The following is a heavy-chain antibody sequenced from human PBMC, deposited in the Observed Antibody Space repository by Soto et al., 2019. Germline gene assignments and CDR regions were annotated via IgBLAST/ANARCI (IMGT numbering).Heavy chain of an antibody. V-gene: IGHV3-21*01. CDR1: GFTFSSFA. CDR2: ISSSSYI. J-gene: IGHJ4*02. Sequence: GGSLRLSCAASGFTFSSFAMHWVRQAPGKGLEWVSSISSSSYIYYADSVKGRFTISRDNAKNSLYLQMNSLRAEDTAVYYCAREIEYCSGGSCYPDVPDYWGQGTLVTVSS. CDR3: AREIEYCSGGSCYPDVPDY. D-gene: IGHD2-15*01.